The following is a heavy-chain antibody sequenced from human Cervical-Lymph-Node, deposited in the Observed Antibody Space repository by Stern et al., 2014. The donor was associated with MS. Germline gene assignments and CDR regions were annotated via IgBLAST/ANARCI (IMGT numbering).Heavy chain of an antibody. Sequence: EVQLVESGGGLVQPGGSLRLSCAASGFTFSSYAMSWVHQAPGKGLEWVSAISGSGGSTYYADSVKGRFTISRDNSKNTLYLQMNSLRAEDTAVYYCIYDFWSGRYYFDYWGQGTLVTVSS. CDR1: GFTFSSYA. CDR2: ISGSGGST. CDR3: IYDFWSGRYYFDY. D-gene: IGHD3-3*01. V-gene: IGHV3-23*04. J-gene: IGHJ4*02.